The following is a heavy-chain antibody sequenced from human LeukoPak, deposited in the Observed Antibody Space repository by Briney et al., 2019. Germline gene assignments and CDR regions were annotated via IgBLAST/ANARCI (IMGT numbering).Heavy chain of an antibody. V-gene: IGHV4-34*01. CDR2: INHSGST. CDR3: ARGLNIVATISGLYYFDS. Sequence: SETLSLTCAVYGGSFSGYYWSWIRQPPGKGPEWIGEINHSGSTNYNPSLKSRVTISVDTSKNQFSLKLSSVTAADTAVYYCARGLNIVATISGLYYFDSWGQGTLVTVSS. CDR1: GGSFSGYY. D-gene: IGHD5-12*01. J-gene: IGHJ4*02.